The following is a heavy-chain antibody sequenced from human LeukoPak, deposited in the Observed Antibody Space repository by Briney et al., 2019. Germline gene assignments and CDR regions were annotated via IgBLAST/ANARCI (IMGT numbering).Heavy chain of an antibody. D-gene: IGHD3-22*01. V-gene: IGHV1-18*01. CDR2: ISAYNGNT. CDR3: ARAYYDSSGYRNGDY. J-gene: IGHJ4*02. Sequence: ASVKVSCKASGYTFTSYGISWVRQAPGQGLEWMGWISAYNGNTNYAQKLQGRVTMTTDTSTSTAYMELSRLRSDDTAVYYCARAYYDSSGYRNGDYWGQGTLVTVSS. CDR1: GYTFTSYG.